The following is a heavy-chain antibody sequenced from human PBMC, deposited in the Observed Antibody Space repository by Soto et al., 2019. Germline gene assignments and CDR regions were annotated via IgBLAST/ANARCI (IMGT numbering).Heavy chain of an antibody. D-gene: IGHD6-19*01. V-gene: IGHV3-53*01. J-gene: IGHJ6*02. Sequence: PGGSLRLSCAASGFTVSSNYMGWVRQAPGKGLEWVSVIYSGGSTYYADSVKGRFTISRDNSKNTLYLQMNSLRAEDTAVYYCARSHSSGWPYYYYGMDVWGQGTTVTVSS. CDR3: ARSHSSGWPYYYYGMDV. CDR2: IYSGGST. CDR1: GFTVSSNY.